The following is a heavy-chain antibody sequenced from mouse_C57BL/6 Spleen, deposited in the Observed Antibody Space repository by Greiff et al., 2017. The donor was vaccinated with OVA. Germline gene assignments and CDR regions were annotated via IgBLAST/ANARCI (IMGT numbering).Heavy chain of an antibody. V-gene: IGHV14-4*01. Sequence: EVHLVESGAELVRPGASVKLSCTASGFNIKDDYMHWVKQRPEQGLEWIGWIDPENGDTEYASKFQGKATITADTSSNTAYLQLSSLTSEDTAVYYCTAGAYFDYWGQGTTLTVSS. CDR2: IDPENGDT. CDR3: TAGAYFDY. CDR1: GFNIKDDY. J-gene: IGHJ2*01.